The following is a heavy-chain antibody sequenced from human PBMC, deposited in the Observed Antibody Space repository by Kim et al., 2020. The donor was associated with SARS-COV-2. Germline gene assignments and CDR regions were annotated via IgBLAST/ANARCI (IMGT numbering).Heavy chain of an antibody. V-gene: IGHV5-51*01. Sequence: GESLKISCKGSGYSFTSYWIGWVRQMPGKGLEWMGIIYPGDSDTRYSPSFQGQVTISADKSISTAYLQWSSLKASDTAMYYCARHVHWHSPRSRIFECGGSCYYLDYWGQGTLVTVSS. CDR1: GYSFTSYW. J-gene: IGHJ4*02. D-gene: IGHD2-15*01. CDR3: ARHVHWHSPRSRIFECGGSCYYLDY. CDR2: IYPGDSDT.